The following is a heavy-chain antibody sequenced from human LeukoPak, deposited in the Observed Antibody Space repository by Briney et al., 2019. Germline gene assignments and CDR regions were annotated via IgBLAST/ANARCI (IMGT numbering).Heavy chain of an antibody. CDR3: AREQQLGPSTFDY. Sequence: GGSLRLSCAASGFTFSSYSMNWVRQAPGKGLEWVSSISSSSSYIYYADSVKGRFTISRDNAKNSLYLQMNSLRAEDTAVYYCAREQQLGPSTFDYWGQGTLVTVSS. J-gene: IGHJ4*02. CDR1: GFTFSSYS. CDR2: ISSSSSYI. V-gene: IGHV3-21*01. D-gene: IGHD6-13*01.